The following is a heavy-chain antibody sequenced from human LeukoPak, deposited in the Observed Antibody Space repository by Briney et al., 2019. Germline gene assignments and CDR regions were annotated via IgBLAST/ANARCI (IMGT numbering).Heavy chain of an antibody. CDR3: AGDRGAAPFDP. J-gene: IGHJ5*02. Sequence: PGRSLRLSCAAPGFTFSTYAMHWVRQAPGKGLEWVAVIWADETNRYYADSVKGRFTISKDNSKNTLFLQMNSLRAEDTAVYYCAGDRGAAPFDPWGQGTLVTVSS. D-gene: IGHD6-13*01. V-gene: IGHV3-33*01. CDR1: GFTFSTYA. CDR2: IWADETNR.